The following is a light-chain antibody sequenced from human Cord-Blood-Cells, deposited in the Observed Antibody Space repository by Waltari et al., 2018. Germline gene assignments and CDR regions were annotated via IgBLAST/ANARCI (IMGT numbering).Light chain of an antibody. J-gene: IGLJ2*01. V-gene: IGLV2-23*01. CDR1: SSDVGSHNL. Sequence: QSALTQPASVSGSPGQSITISCTGTSSDVGSHNLVSWYQQHPGKAPKLMIYEGSKRPPGVSNRFSGSKSGNTASLTISGLQAEDEADYYCCSYAGSSTVVFGGGTKLTVL. CDR2: EGS. CDR3: CSYAGSSTVV.